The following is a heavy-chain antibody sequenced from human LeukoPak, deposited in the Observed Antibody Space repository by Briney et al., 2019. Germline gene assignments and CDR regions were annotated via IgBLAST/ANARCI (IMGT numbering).Heavy chain of an antibody. V-gene: IGHV4-30-2*01. CDR2: LYDSGST. CDR3: ARAGYCSSTSCLDAFDI. J-gene: IGHJ3*02. CDR1: GCSISSGGNY. D-gene: IGHD2-2*01. Sequence: SQTLCLTCAASGCSISSGGNYWGWIGQPPGKGRESCGCLYDSGSTYYNPSLKSRVTISVDRSKNQFSLKLSPVTAADTAVYYCARAGYCSSTSCLDAFDIWGQGTMATVSS.